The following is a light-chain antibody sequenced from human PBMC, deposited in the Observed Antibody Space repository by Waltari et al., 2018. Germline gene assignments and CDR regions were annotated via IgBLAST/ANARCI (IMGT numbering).Light chain of an antibody. Sequence: ALTQAASVSGSPGQTITISCSGSMNDIGSYDFVSWFRQHPGKAPTLLLYDVRNRPWGISNRFSGSKSGYTASLTISGLQAEDEADYYCSSYTTSSTWVFGGGTRVTVL. CDR2: DVR. CDR1: MNDIGSYDF. J-gene: IGLJ3*02. V-gene: IGLV2-14*03. CDR3: SSYTTSSTWV.